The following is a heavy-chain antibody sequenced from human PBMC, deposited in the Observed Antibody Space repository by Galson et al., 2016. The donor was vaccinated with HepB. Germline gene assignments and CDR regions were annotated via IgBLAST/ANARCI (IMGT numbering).Heavy chain of an antibody. V-gene: IGHV3-21*01. J-gene: IGHJ4*02. Sequence: SLRLSCAASGFTFSSYAMHWVRQAPGKGLEWVSSISGGSNFIHYVHSVKGRFTISRDNARSSMFLQMNSLRPDDTAVYYWGRAQWIPARRAAYFDYWGQGILVTVSS. D-gene: IGHD5-18*01. CDR1: GFTFSSYA. CDR3: GRAQWIPARRAAYFDY. CDR2: ISGGSNFI.